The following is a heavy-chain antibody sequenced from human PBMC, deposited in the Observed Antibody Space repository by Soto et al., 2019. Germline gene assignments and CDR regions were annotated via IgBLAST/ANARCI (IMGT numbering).Heavy chain of an antibody. J-gene: IGHJ4*02. V-gene: IGHV5-51*01. CDR3: ARGAHYYYDSSGYFDY. D-gene: IGHD3-22*01. CDR2: IYPGDSDT. Sequence: LGESLKISCKGSGYSFTSYWIGWVRQMPGKGLEWMGIIYPGDSDTRYSPSFQGQVTISADKSISTAYLQWSSLKTSDTAMYYCARGAHYYYDSSGYFDYWGQGTLVTVSS. CDR1: GYSFTSYW.